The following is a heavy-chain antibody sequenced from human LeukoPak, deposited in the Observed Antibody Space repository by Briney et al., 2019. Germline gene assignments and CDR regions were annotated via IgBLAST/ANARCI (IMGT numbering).Heavy chain of an antibody. J-gene: IGHJ4*02. Sequence: ASVKVSCKASGYTFTSYYMHWVRQAPGQGLEWMGIINPSGGSTSYAQKFQGRVTTTRDTSTSTVYMELSSLRSEDTAVYYCARSRRFYGSGSYYSGYFDYWGQGTLVTVSS. CDR3: ARSRRFYGSGSYYSGYFDY. CDR2: INPSGGST. D-gene: IGHD3-10*01. CDR1: GYTFTSYY. V-gene: IGHV1-46*01.